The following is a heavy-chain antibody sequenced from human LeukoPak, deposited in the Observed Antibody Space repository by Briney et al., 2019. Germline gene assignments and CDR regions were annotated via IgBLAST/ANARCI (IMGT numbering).Heavy chain of an antibody. J-gene: IGHJ6*02. CDR2: IYSGGST. D-gene: IGHD2-2*01. CDR1: GFTVSSNY. Sequence: GGSLRLSCAASGFTVSSNYMSWVRQAPGKGLEWVSVIYSGGSTYYADSVKGRFTISRDNSKNTLYLQMNSLRAEDTAVYYCARDQYQREGMDVWGQGTTVTVSS. V-gene: IGHV3-53*01. CDR3: ARDQYQREGMDV.